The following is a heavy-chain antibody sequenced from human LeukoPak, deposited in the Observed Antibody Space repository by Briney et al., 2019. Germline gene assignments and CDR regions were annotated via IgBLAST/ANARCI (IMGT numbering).Heavy chain of an antibody. J-gene: IGHJ6*02. Sequence: ASVKVSCKASGYTFTNYAVHWVRQAPGQRLEWMGWIDTDNGNTQYSQKFQGRVTITRDSSATTAYMELSSLRSEDTAVYYCASTPVDEYYYDSSGYYYVGNYYGMDVWGQGTTVTVSS. CDR1: GYTFTNYA. D-gene: IGHD3-22*01. CDR3: ASTPVDEYYYDSSGYYYVGNYYGMDV. CDR2: IDTDNGNT. V-gene: IGHV1-3*04.